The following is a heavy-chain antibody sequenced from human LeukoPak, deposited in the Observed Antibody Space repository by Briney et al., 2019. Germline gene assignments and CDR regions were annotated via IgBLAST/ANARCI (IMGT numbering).Heavy chain of an antibody. D-gene: IGHD5-24*01. V-gene: IGHV3-48*03. CDR1: GFTFSSYK. CDR2: ISSSGSTI. CDR3: AREERDRYNYYWYFDL. J-gene: IGHJ2*01. Sequence: PGGSLRLSCAASGFTFSSYKMHWVRQAPGKGLEWVSYISSSGSTIYYAESVKGRFTISRDNAKNSLYLQMNSLRAEDTAVYYCAREERDRYNYYWYFDLWGRGTLVTVSS.